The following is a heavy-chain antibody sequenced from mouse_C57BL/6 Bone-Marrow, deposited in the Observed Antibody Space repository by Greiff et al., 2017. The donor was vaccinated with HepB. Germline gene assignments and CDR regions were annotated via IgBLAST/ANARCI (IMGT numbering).Heavy chain of an antibody. J-gene: IGHJ1*03. CDR2: IHPNSGST. CDR3: ARGVVAPFYWYFDV. CDR1: GYTFTSYW. Sequence: VQLQQSGAELVKPGASVKLSCKASGYTFTSYWMHWVKQRPGQGLEWIGMIHPNSGSTNYNEKFKSKATLTVDKSSSTAYMQLSSLTSEDSAVYYCARGVVAPFYWYFDVWGTGTTVTVSS. D-gene: IGHD1-1*01. V-gene: IGHV1-64*01.